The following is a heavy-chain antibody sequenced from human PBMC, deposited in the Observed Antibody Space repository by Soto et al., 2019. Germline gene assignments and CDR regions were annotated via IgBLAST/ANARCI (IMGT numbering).Heavy chain of an antibody. CDR2: ISGSGGST. D-gene: IGHD6-19*01. V-gene: IGHV3-23*01. J-gene: IGHJ6*02. CDR1: GFTFSSYA. Sequence: GGSLRLSCAASGFTFSSYAMSWVRQAPGKGLEWVSAISGSGGSTYYADSVKGRFTISRDNSKNTRYLQMNSLRAEDTAVYYCAKDPPRIAVAGEYYYYYGMDVWGQGTTVTVSS. CDR3: AKDPPRIAVAGEYYYYYGMDV.